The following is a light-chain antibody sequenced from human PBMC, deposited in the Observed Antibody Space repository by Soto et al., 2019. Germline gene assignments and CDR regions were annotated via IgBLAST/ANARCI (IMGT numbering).Light chain of an antibody. CDR3: SSDTSSSTSVI. CDR1: SSNVGGYKY. CDR2: EVS. J-gene: IGLJ2*01. Sequence: QSALTQPASVSGSPGQSITISCTGTSSNVGGYKYVSWYQQHADTAPKLIIFEVSNRPSGISSRFSGSKSGNTASLTISGHQAEEEADYYCSSDTSSSTSVIFGRGTKLTVL. V-gene: IGLV2-14*01.